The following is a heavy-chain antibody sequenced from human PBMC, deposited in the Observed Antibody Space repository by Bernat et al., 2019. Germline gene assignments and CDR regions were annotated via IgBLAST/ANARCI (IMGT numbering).Heavy chain of an antibody. J-gene: IGHJ4*02. D-gene: IGHD3-9*01. CDR2: ISSSSSYI. Sequence: EVQLVESGGGLVKPGGSLRLSCAASGFTFSSYSMNWVRQAPGKGLEWVSSISSSSSYIYYADSVKGRFTISRDNAKNSLYLQMNSLRAEDTAVYYCARENPMYYDILTGYYGWDYWGQGTLVTVSS. CDR3: ARENPMYYDILTGYYGWDY. CDR1: GFTFSSYS. V-gene: IGHV3-21*01.